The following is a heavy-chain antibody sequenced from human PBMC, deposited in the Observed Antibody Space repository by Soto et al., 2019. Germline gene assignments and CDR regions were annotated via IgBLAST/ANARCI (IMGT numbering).Heavy chain of an antibody. CDR1: GYTFDRYG. CDR3: AREGYCSSGSCALYSHEYFGMDV. Sequence: QVQLVQSGAEVKKPGASVKVSCKASGYTFDRYGISWVRQAPGQGLEWMGWISTYNGNTNYAQKLKGRVTMTTDTFTSTGYMELRCLTSDDTAVYYCAREGYCSSGSCALYSHEYFGMDVWGQGTTVTVSS. J-gene: IGHJ6*02. CDR2: ISTYNGNT. V-gene: IGHV1-18*01. D-gene: IGHD2-15*01.